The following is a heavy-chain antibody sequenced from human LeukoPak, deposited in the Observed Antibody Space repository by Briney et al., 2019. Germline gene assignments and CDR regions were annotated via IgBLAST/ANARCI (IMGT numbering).Heavy chain of an antibody. J-gene: IGHJ4*02. CDR1: GGSISSGGYY. CDR3: ARVRWLRLNYFDY. V-gene: IGHV4-30-2*01. CDR2: IYHSGST. D-gene: IGHD5-12*01. Sequence: SSQTLSLTCTVSGGSISSGGYYWSWIRQPPGKGLEWIGYIYHSGSTYYNPSLKSRVTISVDRSKNQFSLKLSSVTAADTAVYYCARVRWLRLNYFDYWGQGTLVTVSS.